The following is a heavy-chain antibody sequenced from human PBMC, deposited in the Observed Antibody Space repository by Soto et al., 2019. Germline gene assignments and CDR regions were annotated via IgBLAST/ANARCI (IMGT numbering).Heavy chain of an antibody. J-gene: IGHJ6*02. CDR3: AREGLRGVMSYYGMDV. V-gene: IGHV3-7*04. D-gene: IGHD3-10*01. CDR2: IKQDGSEK. CDR1: GFTFSSYW. Sequence: EVQLVESGGGLVQPGGSLRLSCAASGFTFSSYWMSWVRQAPGKGLEWVANIKQDGSEKYYVDSVKGRFTISRDNAKNSLYLQMKSLRAEDTAVYYCAREGLRGVMSYYGMDVWGQGTTVTDSS.